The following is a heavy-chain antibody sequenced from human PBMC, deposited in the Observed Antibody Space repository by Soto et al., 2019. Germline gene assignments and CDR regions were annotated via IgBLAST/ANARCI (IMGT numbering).Heavy chain of an antibody. V-gene: IGHV4-39*01. CDR1: GGSISSPSYY. Sequence: SETLSLTCSVSGGSISSPSYYWGWIRQPPGKGLEWIGSIYYSGNTYYNPSLKSRVTIFVDTSRNQFSLKVNSVTAADTAVYFCARLPGITTSRRDYWGQGTLVTVSS. CDR3: ARLPGITTSRRDY. CDR2: IYYSGNT. J-gene: IGHJ4*02. D-gene: IGHD1-1*01.